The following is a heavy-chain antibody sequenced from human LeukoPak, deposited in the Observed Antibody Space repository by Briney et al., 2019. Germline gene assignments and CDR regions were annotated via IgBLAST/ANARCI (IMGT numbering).Heavy chain of an antibody. CDR2: IYYSGST. J-gene: IGHJ4*02. Sequence: SQTLSLTCTVSGGSISSGGYYWSWIRQHPGKGLEWIGYIYYSGSTYYNPSLKSRVTISVDTSKNQFSLKLSSVTAADTAVYYCARLDYDILTGYYNFDYWGQGTLVTVSS. CDR3: ARLDYDILTGYYNFDY. V-gene: IGHV4-31*03. D-gene: IGHD3-9*01. CDR1: GGSISSGGYY.